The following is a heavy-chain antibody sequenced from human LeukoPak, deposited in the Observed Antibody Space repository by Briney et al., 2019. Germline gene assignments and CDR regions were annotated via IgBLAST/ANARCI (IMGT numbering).Heavy chain of an antibody. CDR2: ISGSGCRT. CDR1: GFTFSSYA. CDR3: AKGYGGSWYFDY. D-gene: IGHD6-13*01. J-gene: IGHJ4*02. Sequence: GGSLRLSCAASGFTFSSYAMSCVRQAPGKGLESVSTISGSGCRTYYADSVKGRITISRDNSKNMLFLQMNSLRAEDTAVYYCAKGYGGSWYFDYWGQGTLVTVSS. V-gene: IGHV3-23*01.